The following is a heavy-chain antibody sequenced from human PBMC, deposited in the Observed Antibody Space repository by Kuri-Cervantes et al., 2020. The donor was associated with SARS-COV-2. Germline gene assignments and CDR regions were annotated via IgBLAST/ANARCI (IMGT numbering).Heavy chain of an antibody. J-gene: IGHJ3*02. CDR1: GYTLTELS. V-gene: IGHV1-24*01. CDR3: ARHYVGYCSSISCYAFDI. D-gene: IGHD2-2*01. Sequence: ASVKVSCKVSGYTLTELSMHWVRQAPGKGLEWMGGFDPEDGETIYAQKFQGRVTMTEDTSTDTAYMELSSLRSEDTAVYYCARHYVGYCSSISCYAFDIWGQGTMVTVSS. CDR2: FDPEDGET.